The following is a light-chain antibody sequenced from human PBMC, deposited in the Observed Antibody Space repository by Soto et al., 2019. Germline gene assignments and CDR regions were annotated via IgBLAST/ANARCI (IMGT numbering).Light chain of an antibody. J-gene: IGLJ1*01. CDR2: RNN. CDR1: SSNIGSNY. Sequence: QTVVTQPPSASGTPGQGVTISCSGSSSNIGSNYVYWYQQLPGTAPKLLIYRNNQRPSGVPDRFSGSKSGTSASLGISGLRSEDEADYYCAAWDDSLSGLYVFGTGTKLTVL. CDR3: AAWDDSLSGLYV. V-gene: IGLV1-47*01.